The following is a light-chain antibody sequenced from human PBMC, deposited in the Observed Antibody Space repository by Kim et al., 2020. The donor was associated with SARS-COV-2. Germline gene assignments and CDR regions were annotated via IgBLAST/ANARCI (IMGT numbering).Light chain of an antibody. CDR3: GAYAGSSSL. V-gene: IGLV2-8*01. CDR1: SSDVGAYIY. J-gene: IGLJ2*01. CDR2: EVN. Sequence: QSALTQPPSASGSPGQSVTISCTGTSSDVGAYIYVSWHQQQAGKAPKLIIYEVNKRPSGVPDRFSGSKSGNTASLTVSGLQAEDEADYYCGAYAGSSSLFGGGTQLTVL.